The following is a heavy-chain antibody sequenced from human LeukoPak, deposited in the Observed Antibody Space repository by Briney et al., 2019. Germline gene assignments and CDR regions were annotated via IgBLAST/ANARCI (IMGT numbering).Heavy chain of an antibody. CDR3: ARHRRPGFDY. CDR2: INHSGST. J-gene: IGHJ4*02. Sequence: SETLSLTCAVYGGSFSGYYWSWIRQPPGKGLEWIGEINHSGSTNYNPSLKSRVTISVDTSKNQFSLKLSPVTAADTAVYYCARHRRPGFDYWGQGTLVTVSS. V-gene: IGHV4-34*01. CDR1: GGSFSGYY. D-gene: IGHD3-10*01.